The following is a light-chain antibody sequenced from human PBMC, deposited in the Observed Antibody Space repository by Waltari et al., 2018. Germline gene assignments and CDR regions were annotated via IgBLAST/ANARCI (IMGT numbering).Light chain of an antibody. CDR1: QSVSSN. CDR3: QQYNNWLLLT. Sequence: EIVMTQSPATLSVSPGERATLSCRASQSVSSNLAWYQQKPGQAPRLLIYGASTRATGIPDRFSGSGSGTEFTLTISSLQSEDFAVYYCQQYNNWLLLTFGQGTKVEIK. CDR2: GAS. V-gene: IGKV3-15*01. J-gene: IGKJ1*01.